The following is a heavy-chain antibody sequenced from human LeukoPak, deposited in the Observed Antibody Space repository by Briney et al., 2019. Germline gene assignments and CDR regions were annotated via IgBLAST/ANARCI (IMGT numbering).Heavy chain of an antibody. CDR2: ITGSGGST. CDR3: AKDLSIRRLLLRFDAFDI. D-gene: IGHD3-22*01. J-gene: IGHJ3*02. Sequence: GGSLRLSCAASGFTVSSNYMSWVRQAPGKGLEWVSVITGSGGSTYDADSVKGRFIVSRDKSKNTLYLQMNSLRAEDTAVYYCAKDLSIRRLLLRFDAFDIWGQGTMVTVSS. V-gene: IGHV3-23*01. CDR1: GFTVSSNY.